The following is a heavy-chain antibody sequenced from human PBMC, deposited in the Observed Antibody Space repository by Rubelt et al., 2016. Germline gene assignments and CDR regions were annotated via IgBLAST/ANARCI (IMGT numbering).Heavy chain of an antibody. V-gene: IGHV4-39*01. J-gene: IGHJ6*02. D-gene: IGHD5-12*01. CDR3: ARGSVANYYYGMDV. Sequence: SYYWGWIRQPPGKGLEWIGSMYYSGSTYYNPSLKSRVTISVDTSKNQFSLKLSSVTAADTAVYYCARGSVANYYYGMDVWGQGTTVTVSS. CDR2: MYYSGST. CDR1: SYY.